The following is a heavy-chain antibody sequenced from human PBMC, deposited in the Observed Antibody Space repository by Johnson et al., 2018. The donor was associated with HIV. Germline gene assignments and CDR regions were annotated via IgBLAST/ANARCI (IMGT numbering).Heavy chain of an antibody. CDR3: ARDRGAARDAFDS. D-gene: IGHD6-6*01. V-gene: IGHV3-7*05. J-gene: IGHJ3*02. Sequence: EVQLVESGGGLVQPGGSLRLSCAASGFTFSSYWMSWVRQAPGKGLEWVANIKQDGSEKYYVDSVKGRFTISRDNAKNSLYLQMNSLRAEDTAVYYCARDRGAARDAFDSWGQGTMVTVSS. CDR1: GFTFSSYW. CDR2: IKQDGSEK.